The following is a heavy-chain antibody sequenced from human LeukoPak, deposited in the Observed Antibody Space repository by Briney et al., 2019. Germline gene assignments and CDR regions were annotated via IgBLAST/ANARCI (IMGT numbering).Heavy chain of an antibody. CDR1: GYRFTSYW. CDR3: ARRSTTWAFDI. J-gene: IGHJ3*02. Sequence: GESLKISCKGSGYRFTSYWIAWVRQMPGKGLEWMGIIYPGDSDTRYSPSFQGQVTISADKSISTAYLQWSSLKASDTAMYYCARRSTTWAFDIWGQETMVTVSS. V-gene: IGHV5-51*01. D-gene: IGHD2/OR15-2a*01. CDR2: IYPGDSDT.